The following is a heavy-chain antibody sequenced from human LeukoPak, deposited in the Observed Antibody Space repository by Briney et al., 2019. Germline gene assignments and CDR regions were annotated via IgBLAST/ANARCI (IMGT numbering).Heavy chain of an antibody. V-gene: IGHV3-7*01. Sequence: GGSLRLSCAASGFTFSNAWMSWVRQAPGKELEWVANIKQDGNEKYYVDSVKGRFNISRDNAKNSLYLEMNSLRVEDTAMYYCARGSGYEHSRGGAFDIWGQGTMVTVSS. CDR1: GFTFSNAW. CDR2: IKQDGNEK. D-gene: IGHD5-12*01. J-gene: IGHJ3*02. CDR3: ARGSGYEHSRGGAFDI.